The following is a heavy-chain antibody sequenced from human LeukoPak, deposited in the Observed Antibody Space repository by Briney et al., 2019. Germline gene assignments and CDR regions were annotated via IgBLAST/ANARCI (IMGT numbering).Heavy chain of an antibody. CDR3: AKDAQRGFDYSNSLEN. J-gene: IGHJ4*02. Sequence: HPGGSLRLSCAASGLTYSHYGMHWVRQAPGKGLEWVAVIWSDATEKYYGDAVKGRFTISRDNSRNTLYLQMNSLRAEDTAVYYCAKDAQRGFDYSNSLENWGQGTLVTVSS. CDR2: IWSDATEK. D-gene: IGHD4-11*01. CDR1: GLTYSHYG. V-gene: IGHV3-33*06.